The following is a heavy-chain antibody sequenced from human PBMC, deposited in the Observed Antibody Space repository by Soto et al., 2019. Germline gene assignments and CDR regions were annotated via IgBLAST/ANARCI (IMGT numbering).Heavy chain of an antibody. D-gene: IGHD6-13*01. Sequence: PGGSLRLSCAASGFTFSSYGMHWVRQAPGKGLEWVAVIWYDGSNKYYADSVKGRFTISRDNSKNTLYLQMNSLRAEDTAVYYCARAAYSSSWSSYYYYGMDVWGQGTTVTVSS. CDR2: IWYDGSNK. CDR3: ARAAYSSSWSSYYYYGMDV. V-gene: IGHV3-33*01. J-gene: IGHJ6*02. CDR1: GFTFSSYG.